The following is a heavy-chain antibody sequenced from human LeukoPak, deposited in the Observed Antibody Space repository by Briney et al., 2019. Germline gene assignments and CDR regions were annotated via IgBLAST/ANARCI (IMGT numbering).Heavy chain of an antibody. J-gene: IGHJ4*02. D-gene: IGHD7-27*01. CDR2: MSPNSGDT. CDR1: GYTFTSYD. CDR3: ARGPPNWGYDY. Sequence: ASVKVSSKASGYTFTSYDFNWVRQATGQRPEWMGWMSPNSGDTGYAQKFQDRVTMTRNTSISTAYMELSSLRSDDTAVYYCARGPPNWGYDYWGPGTLVTVSS. V-gene: IGHV1-8*01.